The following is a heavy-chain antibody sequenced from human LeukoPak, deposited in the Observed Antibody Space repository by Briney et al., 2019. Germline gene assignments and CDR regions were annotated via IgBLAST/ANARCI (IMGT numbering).Heavy chain of an antibody. Sequence: GGSLRLSWAASGFTFSNYWMSWVRQAPGKGLEWVANIKQDGSEKYYVDSVKGRFTISRDNAKNSLYLQMNSLRAEDTAVYYCARGQWLGDYWGQGTLVTVSS. CDR2: IKQDGSEK. D-gene: IGHD6-19*01. CDR1: GFTFSNYW. CDR3: ARGQWLGDY. J-gene: IGHJ4*02. V-gene: IGHV3-7*01.